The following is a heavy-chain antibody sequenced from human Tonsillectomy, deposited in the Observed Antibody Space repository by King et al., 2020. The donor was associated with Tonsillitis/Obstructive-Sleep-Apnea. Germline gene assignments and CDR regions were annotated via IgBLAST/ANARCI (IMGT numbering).Heavy chain of an antibody. CDR2: ISWNSGSI. Sequence: VQLVESGGGLVQPGRSLRLSCAASGFTFDDYAMHWVRQAPGKGLEWVSGISWNSGSIGYADSVKGRFTISRDNAKNSLYLQMNSLRAEDTALYYCAKAGPPRNYYYYMDVWGKGTTVTVSS. CDR3: AKAGPPRNYYYYMDV. V-gene: IGHV3-9*01. J-gene: IGHJ6*03. CDR1: GFTFDDYA.